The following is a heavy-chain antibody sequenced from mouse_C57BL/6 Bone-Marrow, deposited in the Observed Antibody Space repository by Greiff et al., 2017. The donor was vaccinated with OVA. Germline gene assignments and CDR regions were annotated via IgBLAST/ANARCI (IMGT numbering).Heavy chain of an antibody. CDR3: ARGNPRVAY. CDR2: INPYNGGT. CDR1: GYTFTDYY. Sequence: EVQLQQSGAVLVKPGASVKMSCKASGYTFTDYYMNWVKQSHGKSLEWIGVINPYNGGTSYNQKFKGKATLTVDKSSSTAYMELNSLTSEDSAVYYCARGNPRVAYWGQGTLVTVSA. V-gene: IGHV1-19*01. J-gene: IGHJ3*01.